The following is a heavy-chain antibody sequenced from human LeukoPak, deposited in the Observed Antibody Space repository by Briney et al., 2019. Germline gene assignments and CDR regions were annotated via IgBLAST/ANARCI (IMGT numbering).Heavy chain of an antibody. D-gene: IGHD3-10*01. J-gene: IGHJ6*02. CDR1: GVTFSSYA. CDR2: ISGRGGRT. Sequence: EGSLRLSCAASGVTFSSYAMSWVRQAPGKGLEWVSTISGRGGRTYYANSVKGRFTISRDNSRNTLYLQMNSLRAEDKDIYYCAKSSGSGAPYYYGMDVWGQGTTVTLSS. V-gene: IGHV3-23*01. CDR3: AKSSGSGAPYYYGMDV.